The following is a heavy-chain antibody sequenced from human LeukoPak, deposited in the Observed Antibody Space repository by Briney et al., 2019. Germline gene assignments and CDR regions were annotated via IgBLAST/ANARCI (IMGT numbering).Heavy chain of an antibody. D-gene: IGHD2-2*01. CDR3: AKEWGCSSTSCYEGNAFDI. CDR1: DFTFSSSG. CDR2: VSSSGENT. V-gene: IGHV3-23*01. Sequence: GGSLRLSCAASDFTFSSSGMTWVRQAPGKGLEWVSSVSSSGENTYYADSVKGRFTISRDNSKNTLYLQMNSLRAEDTALYYCAKEWGCSSTSCYEGNAFDIWGQGTMVTVSS. J-gene: IGHJ3*02.